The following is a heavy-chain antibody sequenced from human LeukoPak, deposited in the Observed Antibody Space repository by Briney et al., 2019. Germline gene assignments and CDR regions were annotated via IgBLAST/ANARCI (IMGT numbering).Heavy chain of an antibody. Sequence: SETLSLTCAVYGGPFSGYYWSWIRQPPGKGLEWIGEINHSGSTNYNPSLKSRVTISVDTSKNQFSLKLSSVTAADTAVYYCARAINIAAPGPGYWGQETLVTVSS. D-gene: IGHD6-13*01. V-gene: IGHV4-34*01. J-gene: IGHJ4*02. CDR2: INHSGST. CDR3: ARAINIAAPGPGY. CDR1: GGPFSGYY.